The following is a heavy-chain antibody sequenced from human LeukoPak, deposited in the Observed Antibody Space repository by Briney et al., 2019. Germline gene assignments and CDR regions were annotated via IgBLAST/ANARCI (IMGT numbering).Heavy chain of an antibody. CDR2: INPSGGST. CDR1: GYTFTSYY. CDR3: ARALIAVAGFDY. D-gene: IGHD6-19*01. J-gene: IGHJ4*02. V-gene: IGHV1-46*01. Sequence: GASVKVSRKASGYTFTSYYMHWVRQAPGQGLEWMGIINPSGGSTSYAQKFQGRVTMTRDMSTSTVYMELSSLRSEDTAVYYCARALIAVAGFDYWGQGTLVTVSS.